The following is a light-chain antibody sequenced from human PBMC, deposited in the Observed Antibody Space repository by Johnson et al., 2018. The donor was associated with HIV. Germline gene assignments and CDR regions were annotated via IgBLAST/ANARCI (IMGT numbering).Light chain of an antibody. CDR2: ENS. J-gene: IGLJ1*01. CDR3: GTWDSSLSAGEYV. Sequence: QSVLTQPPSVSAAPGQKVTISCSGSSSNIENNYVSWYQHLPGTAPKVLIYENSKRPSSIPDRFSGSKSGTSANLDITGLQTGDEADYYCGTWDSSLSAGEYVFGTGTKVTVL. CDR1: SSNIENNY. V-gene: IGLV1-51*02.